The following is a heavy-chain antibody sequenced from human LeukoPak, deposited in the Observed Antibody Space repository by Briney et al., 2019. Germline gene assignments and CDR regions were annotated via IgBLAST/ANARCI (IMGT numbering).Heavy chain of an antibody. V-gene: IGHV3-30-3*01. J-gene: IGHJ4*02. CDR3: ARDYDSSGYYGDY. D-gene: IGHD3-22*01. Sequence: GGSLRLSCAASGFTFSSYAMHWVRQAPGKGLEWVAVISYDGSNKYYADSVKGRFTISRDNSKNTLYLQMNSLRAEDTAVYYCARDYDSSGYYGDYWGQGTLVTVSS. CDR2: ISYDGSNK. CDR1: GFTFSSYA.